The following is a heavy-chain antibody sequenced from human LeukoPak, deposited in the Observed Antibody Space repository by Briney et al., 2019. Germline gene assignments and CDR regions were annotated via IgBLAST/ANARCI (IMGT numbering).Heavy chain of an antibody. V-gene: IGHV1-46*01. D-gene: IGHD3-10*01. CDR1: GYTFTSYY. CDR2: INPSGGST. Sequence: GASVKVSCKASGYTFTSYYMHWVRQAPGQGLEWMGIINPSGGSTSYAQKFQGRVTMTRDTSTSTVYMELSSLRSEGTAVYYSARDQAITMVRGGRPRGWFDPWGQGTLVTVSS. CDR3: ARDQAITMVRGGRPRGWFDP. J-gene: IGHJ5*02.